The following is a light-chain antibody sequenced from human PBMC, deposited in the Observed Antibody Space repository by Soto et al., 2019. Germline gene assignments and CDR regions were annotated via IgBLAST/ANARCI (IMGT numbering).Light chain of an antibody. V-gene: IGKV1-39*01. Sequence: DIQMTQSPSSLSASVGDRVTITCRASQSISSYLNWYQQKPGKAPKLLIYAASSLQSGVPSRFSGSGSGTDFTFTNSRLQTEDFANYYCQQSYSTLSITFGQGTRLEIK. CDR3: QQSYSTLSIT. J-gene: IGKJ5*01. CDR2: AAS. CDR1: QSISSY.